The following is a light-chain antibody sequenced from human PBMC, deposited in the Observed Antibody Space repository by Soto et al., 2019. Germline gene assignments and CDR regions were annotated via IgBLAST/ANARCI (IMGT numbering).Light chain of an antibody. V-gene: IGLV2-14*03. Sequence: QSVLTQPASVSGSPGQSITISCTGTSSDVGGYNYVSWYHHHPGKAPKLMIYDVSDRPSGVSNRFSGSESGNTASLTISGLQAEDEADYYCSSYTSSNTLYVFGTGTKVTV. CDR2: DVS. CDR3: SSYTSSNTLYV. CDR1: SSDVGGYNY. J-gene: IGLJ1*01.